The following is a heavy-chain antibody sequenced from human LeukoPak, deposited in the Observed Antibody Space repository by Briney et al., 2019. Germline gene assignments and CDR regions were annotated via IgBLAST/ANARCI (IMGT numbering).Heavy chain of an antibody. CDR3: ARGLNRNDYGDYGY. D-gene: IGHD4-17*01. CDR2: IYRTGST. Sequence: PSETLSLTCTVSGGSISSYYWGWIRQPPGKGLEWIGYIYRTGSTSYNPSLKGRVTISVDTSKNQFSLKLSSVTAADTAVYYCARGLNRNDYGDYGYWGQGTLVTVSS. J-gene: IGHJ4*02. V-gene: IGHV4-59*01. CDR1: GGSISSYY.